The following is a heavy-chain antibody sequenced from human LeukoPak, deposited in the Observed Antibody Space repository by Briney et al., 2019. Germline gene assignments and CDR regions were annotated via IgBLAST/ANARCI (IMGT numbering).Heavy chain of an antibody. V-gene: IGHV3-48*03. Sequence: PGGSLRLSCAASGFSFSSYEMNWARQAPGKGLEWVSYISSSGSAIDYVDSVKGRFTISRDNAKNSVYLQMNSLRAEDTAFYYCAAYYYDYSPKAVWGQGTLVTVSS. CDR2: ISSSGSAI. D-gene: IGHD3-22*01. CDR3: AAYYYDYSPKAV. CDR1: GFSFSSYE. J-gene: IGHJ3*01.